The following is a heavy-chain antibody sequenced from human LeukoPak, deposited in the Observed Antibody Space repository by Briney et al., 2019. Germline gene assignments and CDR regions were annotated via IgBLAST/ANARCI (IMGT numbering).Heavy chain of an antibody. Sequence: ASVKVSCKASGGTFTSYAINWVRQAPGQGLEWMGRIIPILGIANYAQKFQGRVTITADKSTTTAYMELSSLRSEDTAVYYCGRGLGGGYGDYRPALARGQGTMVTVSS. CDR2: IIPILGIA. CDR1: GGTFTSYA. V-gene: IGHV1-69*04. D-gene: IGHD4-17*01. J-gene: IGHJ4*02. CDR3: GRGLGGGYGDYRPALA.